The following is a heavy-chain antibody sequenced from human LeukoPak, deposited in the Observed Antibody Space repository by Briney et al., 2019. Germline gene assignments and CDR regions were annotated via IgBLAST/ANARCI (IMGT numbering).Heavy chain of an antibody. CDR1: GGSISSGSYY. Sequence: SETLSLTCTVSGGSISSGSYYWSWIRQPAGKGLEWIGRIYTSGSTHYNPSLKSRVTISVDTSKNQFSLNLSSVTAADTAVYYGARGGRGVQYYYDSTGHFDLWGRGTLVTVSS. CDR3: ARGGRGVQYYYDSTGHFDL. D-gene: IGHD3-22*01. V-gene: IGHV4-61*02. J-gene: IGHJ2*01. CDR2: IYTSGST.